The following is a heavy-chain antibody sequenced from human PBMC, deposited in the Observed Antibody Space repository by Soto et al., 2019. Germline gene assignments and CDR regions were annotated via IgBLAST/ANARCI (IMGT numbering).Heavy chain of an antibody. J-gene: IGHJ6*02. V-gene: IGHV4-59*01. Sequence: SETLSLTCTVSGGSISSYYWSWIRQPPGKGLEWIGYIYYSGSTNYNPSLKSRVTISVDTSKNQFSLKLSSVTAADTAVYYCARGASYYDFWSGYSMRGGDYYYYGMDVWGQGTTVTVSS. D-gene: IGHD3-3*01. CDR3: ARGASYYDFWSGYSMRGGDYYYYGMDV. CDR2: IYYSGST. CDR1: GGSISSYY.